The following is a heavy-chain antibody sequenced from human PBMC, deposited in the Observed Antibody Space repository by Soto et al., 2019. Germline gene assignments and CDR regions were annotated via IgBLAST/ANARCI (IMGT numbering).Heavy chain of an antibody. CDR3: ARVRMITFGGVILIPDDAFDI. CDR2: INSDGSST. CDR1: GFTFSSYW. V-gene: IGHV3-74*01. Sequence: PGGSLRLSCAASGFTFSSYWMHWVRQAPGKGLVWVSRINSDGSSTSYADSVKGRFTISRDNTKNTLYLQMNSLRAEDTAVYYCARVRMITFGGVILIPDDAFDIWGQGTMVTFS. D-gene: IGHD3-16*01. J-gene: IGHJ3*02.